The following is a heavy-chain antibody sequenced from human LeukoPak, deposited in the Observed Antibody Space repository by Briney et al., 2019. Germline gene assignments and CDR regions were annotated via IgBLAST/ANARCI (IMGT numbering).Heavy chain of an antibody. J-gene: IGHJ3*02. D-gene: IGHD6-13*01. V-gene: IGHV3-7*01. CDR3: ARMAAAGPWMLAFDI. Sequence: TGGSLRLSCAASGFTFSSYWMSWVRQALGKGLEWVANIKQDGSEKYYVDSVKGRFTISRDNAKNSLYLQMNSLRAEDTAVYYCARMAAAGPWMLAFDIWGQGTMVTVSS. CDR1: GFTFSSYW. CDR2: IKQDGSEK.